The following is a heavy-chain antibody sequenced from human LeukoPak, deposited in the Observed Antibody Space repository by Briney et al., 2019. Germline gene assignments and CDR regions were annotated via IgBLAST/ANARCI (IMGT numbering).Heavy chain of an antibody. CDR1: GYTFTSYG. CDR2: ISANNGNT. Sequence: ASVTVSCKASGYTFTSYGITWVRQPPGQGLEWMGCISANNGNTTHAQKLQGRVTMTTDTSKRTAYMELSSLRSDDTAVYYCARRNWSYYMDVWGKGTTVTVSS. J-gene: IGHJ6*03. D-gene: IGHD1-1*01. V-gene: IGHV1-18*01. CDR3: ARRNWSYYMDV.